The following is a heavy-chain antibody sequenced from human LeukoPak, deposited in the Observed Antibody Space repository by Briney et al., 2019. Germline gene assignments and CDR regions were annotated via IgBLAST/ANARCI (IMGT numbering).Heavy chain of an antibody. V-gene: IGHV3-48*01. CDR3: ARDPESNWGWDLDY. J-gene: IGHJ4*02. Sequence: GGSLRLSCAASGFTFSSYSMNWVRQVPGKGLEWVSHISSSGSMIWYGESVKGRFTISRDSAKNSLHLQMNSLRAEDTAVYYCARDPESNWGWDLDYWGQGTLVTVSS. CDR2: ISSSGSMI. CDR1: GFTFSSYS. D-gene: IGHD7-27*01.